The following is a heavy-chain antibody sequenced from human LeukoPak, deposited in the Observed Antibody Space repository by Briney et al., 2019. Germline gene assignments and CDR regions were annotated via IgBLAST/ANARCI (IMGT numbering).Heavy chain of an antibody. CDR3: VRDWDHFDFDS. CDR1: GFTFSNYW. V-gene: IGHV3-74*01. Sequence: AGGSLRRSCAASGFTFSNYWMHWVRQAPGKGLVWVSRIKGDGSHTIYADSVKGRFTISRDNAKNTLYLQMKSLRAEDTAVYYCVRDWDHFDFDSWGLGTLVTVSS. CDR2: IKGDGSHT. J-gene: IGHJ5*01. D-gene: IGHD3-9*01.